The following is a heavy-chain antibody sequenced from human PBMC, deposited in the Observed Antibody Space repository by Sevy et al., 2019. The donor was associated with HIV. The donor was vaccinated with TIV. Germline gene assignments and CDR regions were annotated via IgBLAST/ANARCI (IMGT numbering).Heavy chain of an antibody. D-gene: IGHD6-6*01. V-gene: IGHV4-34*01. J-gene: IGHJ6*02. Sequence: SETLSLTCAVYGGSFSGYYWSWIRQPPGKGLEWIGEINHSGSTNYNPSLKSRVTISVDTSKNQFSLKLGSVTAADTAVYYCAGDPGRYSSSSGAYYYYGMDVWGQGTTVTVSS. CDR3: AGDPGRYSSSSGAYYYYGMDV. CDR2: INHSGST. CDR1: GGSFSGYY.